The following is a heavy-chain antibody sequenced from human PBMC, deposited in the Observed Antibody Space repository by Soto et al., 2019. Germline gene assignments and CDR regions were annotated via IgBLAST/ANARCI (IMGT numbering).Heavy chain of an antibody. J-gene: IGHJ4*02. V-gene: IGHV1-69*04. CDR1: GGTFSSYT. CDR3: ARDREGHHPTAIDY. CDR2: IIPILGIA. Sequence: SVKVSCKASGGTFSSYTISWVRQAPGQGLEWMGRIIPILGIANYAQKFQGRVTITADKSTSTAYMGLSSLRSEDTAVYYCARDREGHHPTAIDYWGQGTLVTVSS. D-gene: IGHD2-2*01.